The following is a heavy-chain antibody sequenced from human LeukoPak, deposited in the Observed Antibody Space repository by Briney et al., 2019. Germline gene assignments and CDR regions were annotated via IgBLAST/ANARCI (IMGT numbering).Heavy chain of an antibody. V-gene: IGHV5-51*01. CDR2: IYPGDSDT. J-gene: IGHJ4*02. Sequence: HGESLKISCNGSGYSFTNYWIGWVRQMPGKGLEWMGIIYPGDSDTRYIPSFQGQVTISADKSISTAYLQWSSLKASDTAMYYCARRVDSYWFFEYWGEGTLGTVSS. D-gene: IGHD1-26*01. CDR1: GYSFTNYW. CDR3: ARRVDSYWFFEY.